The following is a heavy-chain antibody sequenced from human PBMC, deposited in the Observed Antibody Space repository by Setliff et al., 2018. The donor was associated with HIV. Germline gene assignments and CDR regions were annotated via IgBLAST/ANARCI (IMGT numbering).Heavy chain of an antibody. V-gene: IGHV3-7*01. CDR3: ARRIYRYSSGWSFDY. CDR2: IKQDGSEK. Sequence: GGSLRLSCAASGFTFSDYYMSWVRKAPGKSLEWVANIKQDGSEKYYVDYVKGRFIISRDNAKKSLFLQMNSLRVEDTAIYYCARRIYRYSSGWSFDYWGQGALVTVSS. J-gene: IGHJ4*02. D-gene: IGHD6-19*01. CDR1: GFTFSDYY.